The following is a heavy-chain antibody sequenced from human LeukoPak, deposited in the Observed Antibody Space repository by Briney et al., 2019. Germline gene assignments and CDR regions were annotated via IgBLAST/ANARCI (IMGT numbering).Heavy chain of an antibody. J-gene: IGHJ6*02. CDR2: ISSSGSTI. CDR3: ARTSPDRGYSGYDPPSDYYGMDV. V-gene: IGHV3-11*01. Sequence: GGSLRLSCAASGFTFSDYYMSWIRQAPGKGLEWASYISSSGSTIYYADSVKGRFTISRDNAKNSLYLQMNSLRAEDTAVYYCARTSPDRGYSGYDPPSDYYGMDVWGQGTTVTVSS. CDR1: GFTFSDYY. D-gene: IGHD5-12*01.